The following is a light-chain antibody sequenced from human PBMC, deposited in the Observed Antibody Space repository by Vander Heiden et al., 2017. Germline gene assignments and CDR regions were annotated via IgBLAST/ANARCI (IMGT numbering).Light chain of an antibody. CDR2: KAS. J-gene: IGKJ1*01. V-gene: IGKV1-5*03. CDR1: RSISCW. CDR3: QRYNSYWT. Sequence: DIQMTQSPSTLSASLGARVTITCRASRSISCWLAWYQQKPGKAPKLLFYKASSLESGVPSRCSGSGSGTEFTLTISSLQPDDFATYYCQRYNSYWTFGQGTKVEIK.